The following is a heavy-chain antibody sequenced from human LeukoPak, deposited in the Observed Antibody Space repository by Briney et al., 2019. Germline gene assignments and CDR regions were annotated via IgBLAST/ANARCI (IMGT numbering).Heavy chain of an antibody. Sequence: ASVTVSCKASGYTFTGYYMHWVRQAPGQGLEWMGWINPNSGGTNYAQKFQGRVTMTRDTSISTAYMELSRLRSDDTAVYYCARGTLHDIVVVPAALGYWGQGTLVTVSS. CDR3: ARGTLHDIVVVPAALGY. V-gene: IGHV1-2*02. CDR2: INPNSGGT. CDR1: GYTFTGYY. D-gene: IGHD2-2*01. J-gene: IGHJ4*02.